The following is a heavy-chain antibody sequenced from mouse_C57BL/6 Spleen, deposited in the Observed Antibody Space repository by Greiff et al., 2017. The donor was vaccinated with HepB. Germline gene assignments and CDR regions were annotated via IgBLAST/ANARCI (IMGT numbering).Heavy chain of an antibody. Sequence: QVQLKQSGAELVKPGASVKLSCKASGYTFTSYWMQWVKQRPGQGLEWIGEIDPSDSYTNYNQKFKGKATLTVDTSSSTAYMQLSSLTSEDSAVYYCAKEGKLPGAYWGQGTLVTVSA. CDR2: IDPSDSYT. CDR1: GYTFTSYW. CDR3: AKEGKLPGAY. J-gene: IGHJ3*01. D-gene: IGHD1-1*01. V-gene: IGHV1-50*01.